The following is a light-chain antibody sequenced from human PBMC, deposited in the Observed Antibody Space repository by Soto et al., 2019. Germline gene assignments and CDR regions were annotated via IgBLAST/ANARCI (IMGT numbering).Light chain of an antibody. CDR2: GAS. V-gene: IGKV3-20*01. CDR3: QQYGTPRRT. CDR1: QRVSSRY. Sequence: EIVLTQSPGTLSLSPGERATLSCRSSQRVSSRYLAWYQQKPGQAPRLLIYGASSRATGIPDRFSGSGSGTDFTLTISRLEPEDFAVYYCQQYGTPRRTFGPGTKGDIK. J-gene: IGKJ3*01.